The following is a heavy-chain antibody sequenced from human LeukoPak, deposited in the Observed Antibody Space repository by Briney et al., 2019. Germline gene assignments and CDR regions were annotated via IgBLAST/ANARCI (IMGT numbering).Heavy chain of an antibody. CDR2: LYYSGST. Sequence: SETLSLTCTVSGDSISSRTSYWGWVRQSPGKELEWIGNLYYSGSTYYNPSLESRVTMSADTSKNQFSLKVRSVTAADTAVYYCARETLWFGELPDAFDIWGQGTMVTVSS. CDR1: GDSISSRTSY. CDR3: ARETLWFGELPDAFDI. J-gene: IGHJ3*02. V-gene: IGHV4-39*02. D-gene: IGHD3-10*01.